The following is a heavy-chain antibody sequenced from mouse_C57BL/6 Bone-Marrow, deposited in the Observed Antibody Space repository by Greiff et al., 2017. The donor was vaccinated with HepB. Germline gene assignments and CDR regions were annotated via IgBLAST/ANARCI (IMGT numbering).Heavy chain of an antibody. Sequence: EVKLVESGGGLVQPGGSMKLSCAASGFTFSDAWMDWVRQSPEKGLEWVAEIRNKANNHATYYAESVKGRFTISRDDSKSSVYLQMNSLRAEDTGIYYCTGYCERFAYWGQGTLVTVSA. CDR3: TGYCERFAY. J-gene: IGHJ3*01. CDR1: GFTFSDAW. V-gene: IGHV6-6*01. D-gene: IGHD2-14*01. CDR2: IRNKANNHAT.